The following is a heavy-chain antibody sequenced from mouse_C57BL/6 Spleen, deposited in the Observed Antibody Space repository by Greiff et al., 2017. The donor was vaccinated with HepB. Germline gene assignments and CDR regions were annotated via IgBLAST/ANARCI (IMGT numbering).Heavy chain of an antibody. CDR1: GYTFTSYW. J-gene: IGHJ1*03. CDR2: IDPSDSET. D-gene: IGHD2-1*01. CDR3: ARVPIYYGNYVGYFDV. V-gene: IGHV1-52*01. Sequence: QVHVKQPGAELVRPGSSVKLSCKASGYTFTSYWMHWVKQRPIQGLEWIGNIDPSDSETHYNQKFKDKATLTVDKSSSTAYMQLSSLTSEDSAVYYCARVPIYYGNYVGYFDVWGTGTTVTVSS.